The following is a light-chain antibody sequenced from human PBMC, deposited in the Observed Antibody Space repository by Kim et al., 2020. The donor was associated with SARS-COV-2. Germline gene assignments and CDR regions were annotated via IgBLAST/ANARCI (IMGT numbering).Light chain of an antibody. CDR2: DNN. V-gene: IGLV1-51*01. CDR3: GTWDSSLNVYV. CDR1: SSNIGNNY. J-gene: IGLJ1*01. Sequence: QSVLTQPPSVSAAPGQKVTISCSGSSSNIGNNYVSWYQQLPGTAPKLLIYDNNKRPSGIPDRFSGSKSGTSATLGITGLQTGDEADYSCGTWDSSLNVYVFGSGTKVTVL.